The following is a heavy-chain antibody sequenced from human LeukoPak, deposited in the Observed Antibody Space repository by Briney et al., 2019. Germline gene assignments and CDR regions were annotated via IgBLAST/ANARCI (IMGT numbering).Heavy chain of an antibody. CDR2: IYYSGST. D-gene: IGHD3-10*01. CDR3: ASWYYYGSGQRGLDY. Sequence: PSETLSLTCTVSGGSISSGDYYWSWLRQPPGKGLEWIGYIYYSGSTYYNPSLESRITISVDTSKNQFSLKLSSVTAADTAVYYCASWYYYGSGQRGLDYWGQGTLVTVSS. J-gene: IGHJ4*02. V-gene: IGHV4-30-4*08. CDR1: GGSISSGDYY.